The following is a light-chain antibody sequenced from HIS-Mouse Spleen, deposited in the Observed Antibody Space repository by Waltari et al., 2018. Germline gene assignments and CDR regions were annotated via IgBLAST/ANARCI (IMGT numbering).Light chain of an antibody. J-gene: IGLJ2*01. Sequence: QSALTQPASVSGSPGQSITISCTGTSRDVGMYNLFSWSQQHPGKAPKPMIYEGSKRPSGVSNRFSGSKSGNTASLTISGLQAEDEADYYCCSYAGSSTLVFGGGTKLTVL. CDR3: CSYAGSSTLV. CDR2: EGS. V-gene: IGLV2-23*01. CDR1: SRDVGMYNL.